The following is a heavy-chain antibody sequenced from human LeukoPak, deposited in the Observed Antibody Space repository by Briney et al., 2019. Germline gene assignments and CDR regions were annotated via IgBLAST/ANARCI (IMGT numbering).Heavy chain of an antibody. D-gene: IGHD3-10*01. V-gene: IGHV3-11*01. Sequence: PGGSLSLSCAASAITFTDHYMNWLRQAPGKGLEWLSYISTSGRTIAYADSVKGRFTISRDNAKNSLYLQMNSLRADDTAVYYCARTKSEPTYGQHHGLDNWGQGTLVTVSS. J-gene: IGHJ4*02. CDR2: ISTSGRTI. CDR1: AITFTDHY. CDR3: ARTKSEPTYGQHHGLDN.